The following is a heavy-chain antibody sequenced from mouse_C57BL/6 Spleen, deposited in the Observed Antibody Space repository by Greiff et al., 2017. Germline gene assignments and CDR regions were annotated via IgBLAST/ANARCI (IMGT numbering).Heavy chain of an antibody. J-gene: IGHJ4*01. Sequence: VQLQQSGPGLVQPSQSLSITCTVSGFSFTSYGVHWVRQSPGKGLEWLGVIWSGGSTAYNAAFISRLNISKVNYEIQVFFKMNSLQADDTAIYYCARHPPPTTVVATDAMDYWGQGTSVTVSS. CDR3: ARHPPPTTVVATDAMDY. CDR1: GFSFTSYG. D-gene: IGHD1-1*01. V-gene: IGHV2-2*01. CDR2: IWSGGST.